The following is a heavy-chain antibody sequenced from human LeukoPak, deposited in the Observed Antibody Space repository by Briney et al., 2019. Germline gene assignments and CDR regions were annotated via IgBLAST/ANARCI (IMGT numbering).Heavy chain of an antibody. J-gene: IGHJ6*03. Sequence: PGGSLRLSCAVSGLNVGSTHMSWVRQAPGKGLEWVSAISGSGGSTYYADSVKGRFTISRDNSKNTLYLQMNSLRAEDTAVYYCAKGKAPPGDYYMDVWGKGTTVTVSS. V-gene: IGHV3-23*01. CDR1: GLNVGSTH. CDR2: ISGSGGST. CDR3: AKGKAPPGDYYMDV.